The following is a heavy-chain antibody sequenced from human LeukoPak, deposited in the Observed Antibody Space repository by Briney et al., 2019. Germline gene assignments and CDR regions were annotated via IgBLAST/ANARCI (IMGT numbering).Heavy chain of an antibody. V-gene: IGHV4-34*01. CDR3: ARGGPTRKGAFDI. J-gene: IGHJ3*02. CDR1: GGSFSGYY. CDR2: INHSGST. Sequence: PSETLSLTCAVYGGSFSGYYWSWIRQPPGKGMDWNGEINHSGSTNYNPSLKLRVTISVDTAKNQFSLTLSPVTAAASAVHVCARGGPTRKGAFDIWGQGTMVTVSS.